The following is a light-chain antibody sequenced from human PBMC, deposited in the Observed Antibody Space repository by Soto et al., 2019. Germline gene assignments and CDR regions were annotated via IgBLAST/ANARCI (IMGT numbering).Light chain of an antibody. CDR1: QSISSY. J-gene: IGKJ4*01. CDR3: QQHNSYPPT. CDR2: AAS. Sequence: DIQMTQSPSSLSASVGDRVTITCRASQSISSYLNWYQQKPGKAPKLLIYAASSLQSGVPSRFSGSGSGTDFTLTISSLQPEDFATYYCQQHNSYPPTFGGGTKVEIK. V-gene: IGKV1-39*01.